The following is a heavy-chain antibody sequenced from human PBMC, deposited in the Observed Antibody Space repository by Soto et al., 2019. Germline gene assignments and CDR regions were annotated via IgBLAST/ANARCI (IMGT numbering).Heavy chain of an antibody. D-gene: IGHD6-19*01. V-gene: IGHV3-23*01. CDR2: ISGSGGGT. CDR1: GFTFSSYA. CDR3: AKEGPGYSSGWYPANDAFDI. J-gene: IGHJ3*02. Sequence: LRLSCAASGFTFSSYAMSWVRQAPGKGLEWVSAISGSGGGTYYADSVKGRFTISRDNSKNTLYLQMNSLRAEDTAVYYCAKEGPGYSSGWYPANDAFDIWGQGTMVTVSS.